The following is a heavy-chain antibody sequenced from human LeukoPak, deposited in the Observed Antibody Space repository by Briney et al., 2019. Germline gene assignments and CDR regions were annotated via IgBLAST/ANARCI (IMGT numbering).Heavy chain of an antibody. CDR2: IYYSGST. CDR1: GGSFSGDF. D-gene: IGHD3-16*02. CDR3: AREAVIRLNWFDP. V-gene: IGHV4-34*01. Sequence: SETLSLTCAVYGGSFSGDFWSWIRQPPGKGLEWIGSIYYSGSTYYNPSLKSRVTISVDTSKNQFSLKLNSVTAADTAVYYCAREAVIRLNWFDPWGQGTLVTVSS. J-gene: IGHJ5*02.